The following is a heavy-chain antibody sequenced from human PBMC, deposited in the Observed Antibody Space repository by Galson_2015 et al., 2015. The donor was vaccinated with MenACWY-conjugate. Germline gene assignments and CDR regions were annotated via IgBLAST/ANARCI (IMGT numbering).Heavy chain of an antibody. D-gene: IGHD2-2*01. CDR1: GFTFNNYD. Sequence: SLRLSCATSGFTFNNYDMNWVRQAPGKGLEWVSSISTSSTNIYYADSVKGRFTISRDNAKNSVYLQMNSLRAEDTAVYFCARVVPSARIHGFDYWGQGTLVTVSS. V-gene: IGHV3-21*01. CDR3: ARVVPSARIHGFDY. J-gene: IGHJ4*02. CDR2: ISTSSTNI.